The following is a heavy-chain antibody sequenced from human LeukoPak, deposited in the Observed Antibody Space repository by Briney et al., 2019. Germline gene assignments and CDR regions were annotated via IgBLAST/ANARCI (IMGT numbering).Heavy chain of an antibody. CDR1: GFTFSSYG. CDR2: IRYDGSNK. CDR3: AKPLWFGELYTGFMGAFDI. J-gene: IGHJ3*02. V-gene: IGHV3-30*02. D-gene: IGHD3-10*01. Sequence: GGSLRLSCAASGFTFSSYGMHWVRQAPGKGLEWVAFIRYDGSNKYYADSVKGRFTISRDNSKNTLYLQMNSLRAEDTAVYYCAKPLWFGELYTGFMGAFDIWGQGTMVTVSS.